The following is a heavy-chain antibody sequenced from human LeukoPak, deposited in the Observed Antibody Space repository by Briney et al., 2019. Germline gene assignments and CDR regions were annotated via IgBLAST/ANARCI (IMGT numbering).Heavy chain of an antibody. Sequence: PSETLSLTCAVYGGSFSGYYWSWIRQPPGKGLEWIGEINHSGSTYYNPSLKSRVTISVDTSKNQFSLKLSSVTAADTAVYYCARAEDPTRAFDIWGQGTMVTVSS. CDR3: ARAEDPTRAFDI. CDR2: INHSGST. V-gene: IGHV4-34*09. CDR1: GGSFSGYY. J-gene: IGHJ3*02.